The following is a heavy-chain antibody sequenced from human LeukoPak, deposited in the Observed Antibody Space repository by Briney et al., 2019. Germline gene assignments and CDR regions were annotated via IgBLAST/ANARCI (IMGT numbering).Heavy chain of an antibody. J-gene: IGHJ2*01. Sequence: GGSLRLWCAVSGFTFDNYCMSWVRQAPGKGLEWVAKINQDGSDRYYVDSVKGRFTISRDNAKNSLYLQMNSLRAEDTAVYYCAKNALWGRGTLVTVSS. V-gene: IGHV3-7*01. CDR3: AKNAL. CDR1: GFTFDNYC. CDR2: INQDGSDR.